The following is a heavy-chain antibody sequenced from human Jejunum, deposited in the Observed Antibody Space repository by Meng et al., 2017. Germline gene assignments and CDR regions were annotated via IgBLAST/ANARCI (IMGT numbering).Heavy chain of an antibody. J-gene: IGHJ4*02. CDR3: ARDHMGSLDY. CDR1: GGSVSRAGYQ. CDR2: AST. V-gene: IGHV4-61*08. Sequence: QVPLQESGPRLVGTSETLPPLCTVSGGSVSRAGYQWGWIRQPPGKGLEWIGYASTNYNPSLKSRVTISLDTSRNQFSLSLSSVTAADTAVYYCARDHMGSLDYWGQGILVTVSS. D-gene: IGHD1-26*01.